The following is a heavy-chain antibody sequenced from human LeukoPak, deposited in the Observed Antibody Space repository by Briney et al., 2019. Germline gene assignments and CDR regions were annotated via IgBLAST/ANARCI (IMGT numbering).Heavy chain of an antibody. CDR2: ISGNGDST. CDR3: ARASVDIVVVPAASESYYYGMDV. D-gene: IGHD2-2*01. CDR1: GFTFSTYA. Sequence: GESLRLSCAASGFTFSTYAMSWVRQAPGKGLEWVSAISGNGDSTYYTDSVKGRFTISRDNSKNTLYLQMNSLRAEDTAVYYCARASVDIVVVPAASESYYYGMDVWGQGTTVTVSS. J-gene: IGHJ6*02. V-gene: IGHV3-23*01.